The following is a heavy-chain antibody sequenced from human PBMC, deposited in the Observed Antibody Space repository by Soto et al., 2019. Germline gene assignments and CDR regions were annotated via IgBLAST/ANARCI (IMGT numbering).Heavy chain of an antibody. Sequence: PRLSCTTSGFLFNTYAMHWVRQAPGKGLEWVAAMSHDGSNTYYADSVKGRFTISRDNPKNTLYLQMDTLRTDDTAVYYCARPGSGYDVLTGHYFYYYHAMDVWGQGTTVTVSS. J-gene: IGHJ6*02. CDR1: GFLFNTYA. CDR2: MSHDGSNT. D-gene: IGHD3-9*01. CDR3: ARPGSGYDVLTGHYFYYYHAMDV. V-gene: IGHV3-30-3*01.